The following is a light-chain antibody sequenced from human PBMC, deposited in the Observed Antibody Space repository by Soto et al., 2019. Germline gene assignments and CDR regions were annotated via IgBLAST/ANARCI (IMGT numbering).Light chain of an antibody. CDR1: QGISSN. CDR3: QQFNSYPIT. Sequence: EIQLTQSPSFLSASVGDRVTITCRASQGISSNLAWYQQKQGKAPKLLIYAASTLQSGVPSRFSGSGSGTEFTLTISSLQPEDFATYYCQQFNSYPITFGQGTRLE. J-gene: IGKJ5*01. CDR2: AAS. V-gene: IGKV1-9*01.